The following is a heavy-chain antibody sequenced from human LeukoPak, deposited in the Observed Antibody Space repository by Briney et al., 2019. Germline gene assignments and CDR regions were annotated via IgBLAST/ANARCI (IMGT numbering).Heavy chain of an antibody. CDR2: IYYSGST. J-gene: IGHJ6*02. Sequence: SETLSLTCTVSGGSISSYYWSWIRQPPGKGLEWIGYIYYSGSTNYNPSLKSRVTISVDTSKNQFSLKLSSVTAADTAVYYCARRGVTVVGPGGILAWGPKPIREKRIYKGMDVWGPETTVIVSS. D-gene: IGHD4-23*01. CDR1: GGSISSYY. V-gene: IGHV4-59*08. CDR3: ARRGVTVVGPGGILAWGPKPIREKRIYKGMDV.